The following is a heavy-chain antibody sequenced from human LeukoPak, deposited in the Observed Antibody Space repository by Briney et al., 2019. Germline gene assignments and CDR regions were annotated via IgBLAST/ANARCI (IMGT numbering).Heavy chain of an antibody. CDR1: GGSFSGYY. J-gene: IGHJ3*02. V-gene: IGHV4-34*01. CDR2: INHSGST. CDR3: ARGRPTITMIVVVITRAYAFDI. Sequence: SETLSLTCAVYGGSFSGYYWSWIRQPPGKGLEWIGEINHSGSTNYNPSLKSRVTISVDTSKNQFSLKLSSVTAADTAVYYCARGRPTITMIVVVITRAYAFDIWSQGTMVTVSS. D-gene: IGHD3-22*01.